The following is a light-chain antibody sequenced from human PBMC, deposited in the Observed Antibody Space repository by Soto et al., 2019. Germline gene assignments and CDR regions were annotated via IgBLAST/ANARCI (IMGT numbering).Light chain of an antibody. J-gene: IGLJ1*01. CDR3: SSYTTSSSYV. V-gene: IGLV2-14*01. CDR1: SSDVGGYIY. CDR2: DVT. Sequence: QSALTQPASVSGSPGQSITISCTGTSSDVGGYIYVSWYQQHPGKAPKLMIYDVTSRPSGVSYRFSGSKSGNTASLTISGLQAEDEADYYCSSYTTSSSYVFGYGTKVTAL.